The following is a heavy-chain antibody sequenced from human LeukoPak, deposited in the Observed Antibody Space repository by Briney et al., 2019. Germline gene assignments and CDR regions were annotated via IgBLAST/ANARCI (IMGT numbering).Heavy chain of an antibody. CDR2: INPNSGGT. J-gene: IGHJ4*02. D-gene: IGHD3-22*01. V-gene: IGHV1-2*06. CDR1: GYTFTGYY. Sequence: ASVKVSCKASGYTFTGYYMHWVRQAPGQGLEWMGRINPNSGGTNYAQKFQGRVTMTRDTSISTAYMELSRLRSDDTAVYYCARVPYYYDSSGYYDYWGQGTLVTVSS. CDR3: ARVPYYYDSSGYYDY.